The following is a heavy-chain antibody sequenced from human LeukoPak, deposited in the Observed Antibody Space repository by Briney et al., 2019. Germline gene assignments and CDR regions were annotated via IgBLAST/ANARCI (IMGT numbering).Heavy chain of an antibody. CDR3: ARGRSSGYVD. D-gene: IGHD3-22*01. CDR2: ISSSSSYI. Sequence: GGSLRLSCAASGFTFSSYSMNWARQAPGKGLEWVSSISSSSSYIYYADSVKGRFTISRDNAKNSLYLQMNSLRAEDTAVYYCARGRSSGYVDWGQGTLVTVSS. J-gene: IGHJ4*02. V-gene: IGHV3-21*01. CDR1: GFTFSSYS.